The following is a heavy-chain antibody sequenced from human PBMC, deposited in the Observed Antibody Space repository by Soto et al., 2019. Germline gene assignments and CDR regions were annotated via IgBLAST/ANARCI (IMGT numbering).Heavy chain of an antibody. Sequence: EVQLVESGGGLVQPGRSLRLSCAASGFTFDDYAMQWVRQAPGKGLEWVSGISWNSGSIGYADSVKGRFTISRDNAKNSLYLQMNSLRAEDTALYYCAKDSGFGEFSSYMDVWGKGTTVTVSS. CDR1: GFTFDDYA. V-gene: IGHV3-9*01. CDR2: ISWNSGSI. D-gene: IGHD3-10*01. CDR3: AKDSGFGEFSSYMDV. J-gene: IGHJ6*03.